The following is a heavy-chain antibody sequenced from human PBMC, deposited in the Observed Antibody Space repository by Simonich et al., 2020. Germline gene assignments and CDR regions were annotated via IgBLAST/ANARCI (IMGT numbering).Heavy chain of an antibody. Sequence: EVQLVESGGGLVQPGGSLRLSCAASGFTFSSYWMSWVRQAPGKGLEWVANIKKDGSEKYYVDSVKGRFTIPRDNAKNSLYLQMNSLRAEDTAVYYCARDGLGTAYYYYMDVWGKGTTVTVSS. CDR2: IKKDGSEK. CDR3: ARDGLGTAYYYYMDV. J-gene: IGHJ6*03. D-gene: IGHD7-27*01. CDR1: GFTFSSYW. V-gene: IGHV3-7*01.